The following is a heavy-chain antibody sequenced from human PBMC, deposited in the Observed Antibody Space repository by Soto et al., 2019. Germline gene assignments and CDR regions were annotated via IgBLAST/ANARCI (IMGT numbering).Heavy chain of an antibody. CDR3: ARERHRDGYNQRYYYYGMDV. CDR1: GGSISSGGFS. CDR2: ICYSGGT. Sequence: SETLSLTCAVSGGSISSGGFSWTWIRQPPGQGLEGIGYICYSGGTYYNPSLKSRVTISVDRSKNQFSLRLSSVTAADTAVYSCARERHRDGYNQRYYYYGMDVWGQGTTVTVSS. V-gene: IGHV4-30-2*01. D-gene: IGHD5-12*01. J-gene: IGHJ6*02.